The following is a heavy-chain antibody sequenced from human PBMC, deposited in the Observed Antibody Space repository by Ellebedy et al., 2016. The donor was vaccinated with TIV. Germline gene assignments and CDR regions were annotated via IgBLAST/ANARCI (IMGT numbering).Heavy chain of an antibody. Sequence: GGSLRLSCAASGFSTSGMHWVRQAPGKGLEWVAFIRSDGSTKYYADSVKGRFAISTDSSKNTLDLQMNGLRAEDTALYYCVKGAYPVPTVMAVWGQGTMVIVSS. CDR1: GFSTSG. V-gene: IGHV3-30*02. D-gene: IGHD3-16*01. CDR3: VKGAYPVPTVMAV. J-gene: IGHJ6*02. CDR2: IRSDGSTK.